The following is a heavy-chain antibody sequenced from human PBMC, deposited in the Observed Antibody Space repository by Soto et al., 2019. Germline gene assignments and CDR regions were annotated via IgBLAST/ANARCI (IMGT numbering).Heavy chain of an antibody. CDR1: GGSISSGNYY. Sequence: QVQLQESGPGLVKPSQTLSLTCTVSGGSISSGNYYWSWIRQPPGKGLEWIGHIYYSGSTYYNPSLKSRVTISADTSKNQLSLKLSSVTAADTAVYYCARTPLTGNKRDYYFDYWGQGTLVTVS. D-gene: IGHD3-9*01. CDR3: ARTPLTGNKRDYYFDY. J-gene: IGHJ4*02. CDR2: IYYSGST. V-gene: IGHV4-30-4*01.